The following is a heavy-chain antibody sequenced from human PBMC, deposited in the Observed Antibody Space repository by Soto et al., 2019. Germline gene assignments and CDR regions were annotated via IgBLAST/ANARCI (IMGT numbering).Heavy chain of an antibody. CDR1: GFTVSSNY. J-gene: IGHJ6*02. CDR3: ARHTVTDYYYYGMDV. D-gene: IGHD4-4*01. V-gene: IGHV3-53*01. Sequence: GGSLRLSCAASGFTVSSNYMSWVRQAPGKGLEWVSVIYSGGSTYYADSVKGRFTISRDNSKNTLYLQMNSLRAEDTAVYYCARHTVTDYYYYGMDVWGQGTTVTV. CDR2: IYSGGST.